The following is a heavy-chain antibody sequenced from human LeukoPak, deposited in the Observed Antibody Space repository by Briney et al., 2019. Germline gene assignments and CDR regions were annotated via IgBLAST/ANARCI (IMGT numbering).Heavy chain of an antibody. CDR3: ATRPARGSGPYYPYFDY. CDR1: GGSISGSY. Sequence: SETLSLTCTVSGGSISGSYWSWIRQPPGKGLEWIGYIHYSGNTNYNPSLKSRVTISVDTSKTQFSLKLPSVTAADTAVYYCATRPARGSGPYYPYFDYWGQGALVTVSS. J-gene: IGHJ4*02. V-gene: IGHV4-59*12. D-gene: IGHD3-22*01. CDR2: IHYSGNT.